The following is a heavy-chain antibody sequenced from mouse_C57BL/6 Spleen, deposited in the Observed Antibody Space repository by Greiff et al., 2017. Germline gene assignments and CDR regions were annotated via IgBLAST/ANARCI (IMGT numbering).Heavy chain of an antibody. V-gene: IGHV1-69*01. D-gene: IGHD6-1*01. Sequence: QVQLKQPGAELVLPGASVKLSCKASGYTFTSYWMPWVKQRPGQGLEWIGEIDPSDSYTNYNQKFTGKFTLTVDKTYSTAYMQLSSLTSEDSAFXYCAYCISLARFADWGQGTLVTVSA. CDR3: AYCISLARFAD. CDR2: IDPSDSYT. J-gene: IGHJ3*01. CDR1: GYTFTSYW.